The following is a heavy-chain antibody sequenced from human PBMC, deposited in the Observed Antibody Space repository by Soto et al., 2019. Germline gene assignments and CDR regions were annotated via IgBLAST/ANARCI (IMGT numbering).Heavy chain of an antibody. J-gene: IGHJ4*02. Sequence: SETLSLTCTVSGGSISSSSYYWGWIRQPPGKGLEWIGGIYYSGSTYYNPSLKSRVTISVDTSKNQFSLKLSSVTAADTAVYYCARLFVVAAYFDYWGQGTLVTVSS. CDR3: ARLFVVAAYFDY. V-gene: IGHV4-39*01. D-gene: IGHD2-15*01. CDR1: GGSISSSSYY. CDR2: IYYSGST.